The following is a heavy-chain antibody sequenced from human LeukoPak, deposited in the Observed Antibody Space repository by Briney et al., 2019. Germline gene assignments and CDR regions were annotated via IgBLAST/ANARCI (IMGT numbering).Heavy chain of an antibody. CDR1: GGSMTSYY. Sequence: SETLSPTCTVSGGSMTSYYWSWIRQPPGKGLEYIGYIYYTGSTYYNPSLKSRVTISVDTSKNQFSLRLSSVTAADTAVYYCARDATAGNSDYWGQGTLVTVSS. D-gene: IGHD6-13*01. J-gene: IGHJ4*02. CDR2: IYYTGST. CDR3: ARDATAGNSDY. V-gene: IGHV4-59*01.